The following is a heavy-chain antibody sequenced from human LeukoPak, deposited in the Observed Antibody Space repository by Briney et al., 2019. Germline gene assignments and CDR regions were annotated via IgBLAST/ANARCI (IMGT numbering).Heavy chain of an antibody. CDR2: IKQGGGET. V-gene: IGHV3-7*01. D-gene: IGHD5-24*01. J-gene: IGHJ4*02. Sequence: GGSLRLSCAASGFTFSNYWMNWVRQAPGKGLEWVANIKQGGGETYNVDSVKGRFSISRDNAKNSLYLQMDSLRAEDTAVYYCARGADGAFDYWGQGIVVTVSP. CDR3: ARGADGAFDY. CDR1: GFTFSNYW.